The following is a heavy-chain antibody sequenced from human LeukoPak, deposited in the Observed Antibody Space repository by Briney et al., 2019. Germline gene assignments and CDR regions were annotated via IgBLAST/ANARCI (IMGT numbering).Heavy chain of an antibody. Sequence: LRLSCAASGFTFSSYAMSWIRQPPGKGLEWIGYISYTGTTYYNPSLKSRVTISEDTSKNLFSLKLNSVTAADTAVYYCARLGTAPFDYWGQGTLVTVAS. D-gene: IGHD2-21*02. J-gene: IGHJ4*02. CDR3: ARLGTAPFDY. V-gene: IGHV4-30-4*08. CDR1: GFTFSSYA. CDR2: ISYTGTT.